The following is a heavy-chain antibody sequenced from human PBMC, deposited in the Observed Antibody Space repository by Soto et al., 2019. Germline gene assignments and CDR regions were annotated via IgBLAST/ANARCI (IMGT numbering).Heavy chain of an antibody. Sequence: ASVKVSCKVSGYTLTELSMHWVRQAPGKGLEWMGGFDPEDGETIYAQKFQGRVTMTEDTSTDTAYMELSSLRSEDTAVYYCATASVKYYYHSSGYYYPYYFDYWGQGTLVTVYS. CDR3: ATASVKYYYHSSGYYYPYYFDY. CDR2: FDPEDGET. V-gene: IGHV1-24*01. CDR1: GYTLTELS. J-gene: IGHJ4*02. D-gene: IGHD3-22*01.